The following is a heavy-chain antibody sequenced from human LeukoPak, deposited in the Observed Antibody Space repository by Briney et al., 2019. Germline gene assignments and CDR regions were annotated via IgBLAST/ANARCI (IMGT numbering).Heavy chain of an antibody. D-gene: IGHD1-26*01. V-gene: IGHV3-30*04. CDR3: ARVKWELFDAFDI. CDR1: GFTFSNYA. J-gene: IGHJ3*02. CDR2: ISYDGSNK. Sequence: PGGSLRLSCAASGFTFSNYAMHWVRQAPGKGLEWVAGISYDGSNKYYVDSVKGRFTISRDNSKNTLYLQMNSLRAEDTAVYYCARVKWELFDAFDIWGQGTMVTVSS.